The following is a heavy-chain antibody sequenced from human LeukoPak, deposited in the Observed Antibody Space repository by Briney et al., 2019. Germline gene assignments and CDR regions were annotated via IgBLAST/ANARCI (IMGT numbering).Heavy chain of an antibody. J-gene: IGHJ4*02. CDR2: ISSSSSYT. CDR3: ARGGIVVVQY. V-gene: IGHV3-11*06. CDR1: GFTFSDYY. D-gene: IGHD3-22*01. Sequence: GGSLRLSCAASGFTFSDYYMTWIRRAPGKGLEWVSYISSSSSYTNYADSVKGRFTISRDNAKNSLYLQMNSLRAEDTAVYYCARGGIVVVQYWGQGTLVTVSS.